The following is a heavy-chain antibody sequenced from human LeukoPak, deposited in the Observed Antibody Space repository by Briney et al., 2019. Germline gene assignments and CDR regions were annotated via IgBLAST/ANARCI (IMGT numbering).Heavy chain of an antibody. CDR3: ARDQDRGFWSNSPKVY. Sequence: GASVKVSCKASGYTFTSYGISWVRQAPGQGLEWMGWISAYNGNTNYAQKLQGRVTMTTDTSTSTAYMELRSLRSDDTAVYYCARDQDRGFWSNSPKVYWGQGTLVTVSS. CDR1: GYTFTSYG. CDR2: ISAYNGNT. J-gene: IGHJ4*02. V-gene: IGHV1-18*01. D-gene: IGHD3-3*01.